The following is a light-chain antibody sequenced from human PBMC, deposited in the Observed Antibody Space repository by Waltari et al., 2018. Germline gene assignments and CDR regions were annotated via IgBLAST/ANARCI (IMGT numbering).Light chain of an antibody. J-gene: IGLJ3*02. V-gene: IGLV1-47*01. CDR3: ATWDESLGGWV. CDR1: SSNIGSNF. Sequence: QSVVTQQPSASGTPGQTVTISCSGSSSNIGSNFVFWYQQLTGTAPKLLVYRDHQRPSGVPDQFSGSKSGTSASLAISRLRSENEAVYYCATWDESLGGWVFGGGTKLTVL. CDR2: RDH.